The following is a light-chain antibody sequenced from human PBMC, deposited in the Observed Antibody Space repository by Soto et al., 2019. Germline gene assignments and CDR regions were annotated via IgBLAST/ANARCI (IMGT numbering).Light chain of an antibody. CDR1: QSVRNN. V-gene: IGKV3-15*01. J-gene: IGKJ4*01. CDR2: FAS. CDR3: QQYNNWPLT. Sequence: EIVMTQSPATLSVSPGERATLSCRASQSVRNNLAWYQQKPGQAPRLLIYFASTRATGIPARFSGSGSGTEFTLTISSLQSEDFAVYYCQQYNNWPLTFGGGTKVEIK.